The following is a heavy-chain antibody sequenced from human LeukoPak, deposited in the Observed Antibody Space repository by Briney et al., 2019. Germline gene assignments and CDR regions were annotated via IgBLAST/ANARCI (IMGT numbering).Heavy chain of an antibody. J-gene: IGHJ4*02. D-gene: IGHD2-8*02. V-gene: IGHV3-30*09. CDR3: ARGSPSSAWYWYVEH. Sequence: GGSLRLSCAASGFTFSSYAMHWVRQAPGKGLEWVAVISYDGSNKYYVDSVKGRFVISRDDSKNTLYMHLNSLRSEDTAVYYCARGSPSSAWYWYVEHWGQGTLVSVSS. CDR2: ISYDGSNK. CDR1: GFTFSSYA.